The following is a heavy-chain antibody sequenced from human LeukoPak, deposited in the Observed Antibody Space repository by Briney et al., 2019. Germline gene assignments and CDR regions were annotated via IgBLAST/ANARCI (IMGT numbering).Heavy chain of an antibody. D-gene: IGHD4-17*01. CDR1: GFTITNSW. V-gene: IGHV3-74*01. J-gene: IGHJ5*01. Sequence: GGSLRLSCAASGFTITNSWMHWVRQAPGKGLVWVSRISSGGSSLDYADSVKGRFTISRDIAKNTLYLQMSSLRPEDTAVYYYAREADNGDYPMNSWGHGTLVSVFS. CDR3: AREADNGDYPMNS. CDR2: ISSGGSSL.